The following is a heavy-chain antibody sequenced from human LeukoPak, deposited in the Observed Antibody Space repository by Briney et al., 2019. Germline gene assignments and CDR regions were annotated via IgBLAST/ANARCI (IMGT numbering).Heavy chain of an antibody. D-gene: IGHD6-6*01. J-gene: IGHJ4*02. CDR2: IYYSGST. CDR3: ARDVGSSSTRGPHDY. V-gene: IGHV4-39*07. CDR1: GGSISSSSYY. Sequence: PSETLSLTCTVSGGSISSSSYYWGWIRQPPWKGLEWIGSIYYSGSTYYNPSLKSRVTISVDTSKNQFSLKLSSVTAADTAVYYCARDVGSSSTRGPHDYWGQGTLVTVSS.